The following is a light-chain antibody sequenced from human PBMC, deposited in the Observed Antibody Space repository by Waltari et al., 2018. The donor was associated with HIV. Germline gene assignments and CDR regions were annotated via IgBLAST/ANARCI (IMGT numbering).Light chain of an antibody. V-gene: IGLV3-27*01. Sequence: SYELTQPSSVSVSPGQTARITCSGEVLATNYARWFQQNPGQAPVMVIYKDSERPSGIPERFSGSSSGTTVTLNISGAQVEDEADYYCYSAADNNRGVFGGGTKLTVL. CDR2: KDS. CDR1: VLATNY. CDR3: YSAADNNRGV. J-gene: IGLJ3*02.